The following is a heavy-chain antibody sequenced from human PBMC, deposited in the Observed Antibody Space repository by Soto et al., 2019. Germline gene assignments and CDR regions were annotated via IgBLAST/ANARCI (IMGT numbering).Heavy chain of an antibody. CDR1: GYRFTSFW. CDR3: ARPASGGSRDAFDI. Sequence: PGESLKISCKGSGYRFTSFWLNWVRQMPGKGLEWMGRIDPSDSFINYSPPFEGHVTVSADKSISTAYLQWSSLQASDTAIYYCARPASGGSRDAFDIWGQGTMVTVSS. CDR2: IDPSDSFI. D-gene: IGHD2-15*01. V-gene: IGHV5-10-1*01. J-gene: IGHJ3*02.